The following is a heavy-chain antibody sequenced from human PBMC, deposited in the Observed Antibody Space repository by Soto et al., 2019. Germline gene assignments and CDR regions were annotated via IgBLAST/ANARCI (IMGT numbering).Heavy chain of an antibody. CDR1: GFTFSDYY. CDR2: ISSSGSII. CDR3: ARDQGYYDSSGYFDY. D-gene: IGHD3-22*01. V-gene: IGHV3-11*01. Sequence: PGGSLRLCCAASGFTFSDYYMSWIRQAPGKGLEWVSYISSSGSIIYYADSVKGRFTISRDNARNSLYLQLNSLRAEDTAVYYCARDQGYYDSSGYFDYWGQGTLVTVSS. J-gene: IGHJ4*02.